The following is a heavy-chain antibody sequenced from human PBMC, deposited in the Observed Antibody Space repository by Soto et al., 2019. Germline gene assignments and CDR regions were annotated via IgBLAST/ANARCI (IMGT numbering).Heavy chain of an antibody. CDR1: GFTFSTYV. J-gene: IGHJ3*02. CDR3: AKVFRGFNDAFDI. Sequence: PGGSLRLSCAASGFTFSTYVMSWVRQAPGKGLEWVSSLSVSGDSAYYADSVKGRFTSSRDNSKNTLYLQMNSLRAEDTAVYYCAKVFRGFNDAFDIWGQGTMVTVSS. V-gene: IGHV3-23*01. CDR2: LSVSGDSA. D-gene: IGHD3-10*01.